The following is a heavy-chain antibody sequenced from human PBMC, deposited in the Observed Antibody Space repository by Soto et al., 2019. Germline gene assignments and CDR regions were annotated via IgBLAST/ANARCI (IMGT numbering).Heavy chain of an antibody. D-gene: IGHD6-19*01. V-gene: IGHV5-51*01. Sequence: GESLKISCKGSGYSFTSYWIGWVRQMPGKGLEWMGIIYPGDSDTRYSPSFQGQVTISADKSISTAYLQWSSLKASDTAMYYCARHEVTAVAGTSPFDIWGQGTMVTVSS. CDR3: ARHEVTAVAGTSPFDI. CDR2: IYPGDSDT. CDR1: GYSFTSYW. J-gene: IGHJ3*02.